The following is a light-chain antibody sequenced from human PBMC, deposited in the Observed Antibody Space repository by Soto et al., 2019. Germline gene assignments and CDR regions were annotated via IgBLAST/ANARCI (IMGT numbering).Light chain of an antibody. J-gene: IGKJ1*01. CDR2: AAS. Sequence: DIQMSQSPSSLSAYIGDRVTITCRASQSISSALNWYQHQPGKAPNLLIRAASSLQSGVPSRFSGSGSGTDFTLTISSLQPEDVATYYWQQSYTTPTFGQGTKVDIK. CDR3: QQSYTTPT. CDR1: QSISSA. V-gene: IGKV1-39*01.